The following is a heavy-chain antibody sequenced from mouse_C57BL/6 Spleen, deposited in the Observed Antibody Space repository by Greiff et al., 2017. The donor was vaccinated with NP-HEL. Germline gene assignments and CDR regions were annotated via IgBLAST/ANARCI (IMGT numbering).Heavy chain of an antibody. CDR3: ARDYYGGWYFDV. Sequence: QVHVKQSGPGLVQPSQSLSITCTVSGFSLTSYGVHWVRQSPGKGLEWLGVIWSGGSTDYNAAFISRLSISKDNSKSQVFFKMNSLQADDTAIYYCARDYYGGWYFDVWGTGTTVTVSS. CDR1: GFSLTSYG. D-gene: IGHD1-1*01. V-gene: IGHV2-2*01. J-gene: IGHJ1*03. CDR2: IWSGGST.